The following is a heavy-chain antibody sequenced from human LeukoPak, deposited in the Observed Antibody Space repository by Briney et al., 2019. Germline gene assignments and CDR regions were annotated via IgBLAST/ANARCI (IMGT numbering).Heavy chain of an antibody. V-gene: IGHV4-30-4*01. CDR1: GGSISSGDYY. D-gene: IGHD3-9*01. Sequence: PSETLSLTCTVSGGSISSGDYYWSWIRQPPGEGLDWIGYIYYSGSTYYNPSLKSRVTISVDTSKNQFSLKLSSVTAADTAVYYCARGLRYFDWLLSASWFDPWGQGTLVTVSS. J-gene: IGHJ5*02. CDR2: IYYSGST. CDR3: ARGLRYFDWLLSASWFDP.